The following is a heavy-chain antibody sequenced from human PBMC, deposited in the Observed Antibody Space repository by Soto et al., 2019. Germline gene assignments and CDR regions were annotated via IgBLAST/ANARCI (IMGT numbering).Heavy chain of an antibody. CDR1: GGSISSSSYY. J-gene: IGHJ6*02. CDR3: ASSGWGGGYYYYGMDV. Sequence: PSETLSLTCTASGGSISSSSYYWGWIRQPPGKGLEWIGSIYYSGSTYYNPSLRSRVTISVDTSKNQFSLKLSSVTAADTAVYYCASSGWGGGYYYYGMDVWGQGTTVTVSS. CDR2: IYYSGST. D-gene: IGHD6-19*01. V-gene: IGHV4-39*01.